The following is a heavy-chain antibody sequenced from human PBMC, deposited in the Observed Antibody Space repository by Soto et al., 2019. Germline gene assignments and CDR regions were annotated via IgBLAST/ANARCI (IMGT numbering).Heavy chain of an antibody. J-gene: IGHJ4*01. CDR3: ARVHVMVVAGSTFDY. D-gene: IGHD6-19*01. V-gene: IGHV4-38-2*01. CDR2: IYHGGTT. CDR1: GYSLSSGSY. Sequence: ISLTCAVSGYSLSSGSYWGWIRQPPGKGPEWIASIYHGGTTFYNPSLKSRVTLSVDTSKNHYSLKLRSVTAADTAVYYCARVHVMVVAGSTFDYWGPGILVTVSS.